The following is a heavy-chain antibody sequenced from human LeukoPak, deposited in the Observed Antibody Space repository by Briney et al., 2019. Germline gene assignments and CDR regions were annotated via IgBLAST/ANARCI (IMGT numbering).Heavy chain of an antibody. CDR3: ARDYSYAPRFDY. J-gene: IGHJ4*02. V-gene: IGHV3-23*01. Sequence: GGSLRLSCAASGFTFSTYVMSWVRQAPGKGLEWVSAISGSGGSTYYADSVKGRFTISRDNSKNTLYLQMNSLRAEDTAVYYCARDYSYAPRFDYWGQGTLVTVSS. CDR2: ISGSGGST. D-gene: IGHD5-18*01. CDR1: GFTFSTYV.